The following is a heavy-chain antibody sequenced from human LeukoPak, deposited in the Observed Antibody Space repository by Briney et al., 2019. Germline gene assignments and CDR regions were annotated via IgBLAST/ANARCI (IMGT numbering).Heavy chain of an antibody. CDR1: GFSFSSHV. CDR3: AREDGGY. Sequence: GGSLRLSCAASGFSFSSHVMYWVRQALGKGLEYVSAISPNGGSTYYANSVKGRFTISRDNSKNTLYLQMGSLRAEDMAVYYCAREDGGYWGQGTLVTVSS. J-gene: IGHJ4*02. V-gene: IGHV3-64*01. D-gene: IGHD2-15*01. CDR2: ISPNGGST.